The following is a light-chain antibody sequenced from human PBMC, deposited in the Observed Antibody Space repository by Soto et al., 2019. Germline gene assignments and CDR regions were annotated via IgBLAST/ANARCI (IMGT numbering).Light chain of an antibody. CDR2: GAS. Sequence: DIQMTQSPSAMSASVGDRVTITCRASQGISNYLAWFQQKPGKAPKLLISGASSLQSGVPSRFSGSGYGTDFSLTIRSLQPEDFATYYCQHTYRTPYTFGQGTKVDIK. CDR1: QGISNY. CDR3: QHTYRTPYT. V-gene: IGKV1-39*01. J-gene: IGKJ2*01.